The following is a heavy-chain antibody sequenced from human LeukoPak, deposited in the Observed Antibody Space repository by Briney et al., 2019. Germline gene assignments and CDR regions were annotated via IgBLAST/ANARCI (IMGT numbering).Heavy chain of an antibody. CDR2: IYYSGST. CDR3: ARFYDSSGYYYPGFDY. Sequence: SETLSLTCTVSGGSISSYYWSWIRQPPGKGLEWIGYIYYSGSTNYNPSLKSRVTISVDTSKNQFSLKLSSVTAADTAVYYCARFYDSSGYYYPGFDYWGQGTLVTVSS. CDR1: GGSISSYY. V-gene: IGHV4-59*12. D-gene: IGHD3-22*01. J-gene: IGHJ4*02.